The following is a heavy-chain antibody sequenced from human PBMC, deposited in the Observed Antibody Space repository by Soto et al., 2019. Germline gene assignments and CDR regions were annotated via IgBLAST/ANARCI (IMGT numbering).Heavy chain of an antibody. CDR2: MNPNSGNK. CDR1: GYTFTSYD. CDR3: ARGRGDVGYYYYYGMDV. J-gene: IGHJ6*02. D-gene: IGHD7-27*01. V-gene: IGHV1-8*01. Sequence: QVQLVQSGAEVKKPGASVKVSCKASGYTFTSYDINWVRQATGQGLEWMGWMNPNSGNKGYAQKYQGRVTMTRNTSISTAYMELSSLRSEDTAVDYCARGRGDVGYYYYYGMDVWGQGTTVTVSS.